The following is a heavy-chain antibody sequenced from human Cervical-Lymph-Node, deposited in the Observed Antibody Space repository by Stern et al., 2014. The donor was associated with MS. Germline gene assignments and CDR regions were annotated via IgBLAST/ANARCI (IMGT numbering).Heavy chain of an antibody. CDR2: IYYSGTT. Sequence: VQLVESGPGLVKPSETLSLTCSVSGGSISRSTYYWGWIRQPPGKGLEWIGSIYYSGTTYYNPSLKSRVTIDTSTNKFSLRLTSVTAADTAVYYCARHDGWLPHYWSQGTLVTVSS. CDR3: ARHDGWLPHY. V-gene: IGHV4-39*01. D-gene: IGHD5-12*01. J-gene: IGHJ4*02. CDR1: GGSISRSTYY.